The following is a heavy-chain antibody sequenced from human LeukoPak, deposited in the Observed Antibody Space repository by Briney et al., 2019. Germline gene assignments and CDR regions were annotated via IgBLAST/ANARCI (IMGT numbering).Heavy chain of an antibody. J-gene: IGHJ6*02. D-gene: IGHD3-3*01. V-gene: IGHV4-39*01. CDR3: ARLLYDFWSGYYPYYYYGMDV. CDR2: IYYSGST. Sequence: SETLSLTCTVSGGSISSSSYHWGWIRQPPGKGLEWIGSIYYSGSTYYNPSLKSRVTISVDTSKNQFSLKLSSVTAADTAVYYCARLLYDFWSGYYPYYYYGMDVWGQGTTVTVSS. CDR1: GGSISSSSYH.